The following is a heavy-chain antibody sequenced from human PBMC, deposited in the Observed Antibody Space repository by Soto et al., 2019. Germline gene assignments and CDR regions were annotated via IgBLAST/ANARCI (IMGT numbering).Heavy chain of an antibody. CDR2: IYYSGST. CDR3: AKDGLRGSYYAFDY. J-gene: IGHJ4*02. D-gene: IGHD1-26*01. V-gene: IGHV4-59*01. Sequence: PSETLSLTCTVSGGSISSYYWSWIRQPPGKGLEWIGYIYYSGSTNYNPSLKSRVTISVDTSKNQFSLKLSSVTAADTAVYYCAKDGLRGSYYAFDYWGQGTLVTVSS. CDR1: GGSISSYY.